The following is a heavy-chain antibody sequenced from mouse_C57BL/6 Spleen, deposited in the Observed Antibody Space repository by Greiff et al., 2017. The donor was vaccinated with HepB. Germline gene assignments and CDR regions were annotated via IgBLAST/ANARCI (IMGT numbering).Heavy chain of an antibody. Sequence: EVHLVESGGGLVKPGGSLKLSCAASGFTFSDYGMHWVRQAPEKGLEWVAYISSGSSTIYYADTVKGRFTISRDNAKNTLFLQMTSLRSEDTAMYYCARNYDYDASFDYWGQGTTLTVSS. CDR2: ISSGSSTI. V-gene: IGHV5-17*01. CDR1: GFTFSDYG. J-gene: IGHJ2*01. D-gene: IGHD2-4*01. CDR3: ARNYDYDASFDY.